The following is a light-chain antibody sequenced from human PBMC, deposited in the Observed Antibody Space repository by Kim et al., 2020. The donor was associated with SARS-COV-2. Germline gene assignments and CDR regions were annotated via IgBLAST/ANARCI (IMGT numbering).Light chain of an antibody. CDR1: SLRSYY. J-gene: IGLJ1*01. CDR2: GKN. V-gene: IGLV3-19*01. Sequence: SSELTQDPAVSVALGQTVRITCQGDSLRSYYASWYQQKPGQAPVLVIYGKNNRPSGIPDRFSGSSSGNTASLTITGAQAEDEADYYCNSRDSSGNQPYVFGTGTKVTVL. CDR3: NSRDSSGNQPYV.